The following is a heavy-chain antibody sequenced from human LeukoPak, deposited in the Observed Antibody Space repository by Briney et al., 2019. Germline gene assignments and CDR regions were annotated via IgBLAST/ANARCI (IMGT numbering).Heavy chain of an antibody. CDR2: ISGSGGST. D-gene: IGHD3-16*01. J-gene: IGHJ4*02. CDR1: GFTFSSYA. V-gene: IGHV3-23*01. Sequence: GGSLRLSCAASGFTFSSYAMSWVRQAPGKGLEWVSAISGSGGSTYYADSVKGRFTISRDNSKNTLYLQMNSLRAEDTAVYYCARAHRVMGRRGHGFDYWGQGTLVTVSS. CDR3: ARAHRVMGRRGHGFDY.